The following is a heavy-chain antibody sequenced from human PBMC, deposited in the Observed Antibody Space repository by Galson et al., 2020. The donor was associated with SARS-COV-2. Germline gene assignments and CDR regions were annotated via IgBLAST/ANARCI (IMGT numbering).Heavy chain of an antibody. V-gene: IGHV4-59*08. J-gene: IGHJ2*01. D-gene: IGHD6-13*01. CDR2: IYDSGIT. CDR3: ARQDDSSSNIKYFDL. Sequence: ASETLSLTCSVSGASVTTYYWSWLRQPPGKGLEWIGYIYDSGITSYNPSLKSRVKMSVDMSKNQFSLKLKSVTDSDTAVYFCARQDDSSSNIKYFDLWGRGTLVMVSS. CDR1: GASVTTYY.